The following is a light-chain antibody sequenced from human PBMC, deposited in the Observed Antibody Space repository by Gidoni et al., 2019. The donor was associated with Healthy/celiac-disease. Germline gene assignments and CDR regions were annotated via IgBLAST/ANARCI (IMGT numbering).Light chain of an antibody. CDR1: QSVSSN. V-gene: IGKV3-15*01. CDR2: GAS. CDR3: QQYNNWPPLT. Sequence: ELVMTQSPATLPVSPGERATLSCRASQSVSSNLAWYQQKPGQVPRLLIYGASTRATGIPARFSGSGSGTEFTLTISSLQSEDFAVYYCQQYNNWPPLTFGGGTKVEIK. J-gene: IGKJ4*01.